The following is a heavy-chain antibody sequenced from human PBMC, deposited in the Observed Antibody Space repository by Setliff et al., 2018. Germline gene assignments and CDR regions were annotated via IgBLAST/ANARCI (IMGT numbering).Heavy chain of an antibody. J-gene: IGHJ4*02. D-gene: IGHD1-26*01. CDR2: IYSGGGT. CDR1: GFTVSSNY. V-gene: IGHV3-53*05. CDR3: ASLGSYPTRADY. Sequence: GSLRLSCDASGFTVSSNYMSWVRQAPGKGLEWVSVIYSGGGTYYADSVKGRFIISRDSSKNTLYFQMNSLRAEDTAVYYCASLGSYPTRADYWGQGTLVTVSS.